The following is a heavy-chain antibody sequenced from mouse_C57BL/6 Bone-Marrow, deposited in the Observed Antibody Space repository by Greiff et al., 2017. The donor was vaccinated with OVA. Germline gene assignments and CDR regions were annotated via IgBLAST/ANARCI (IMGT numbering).Heavy chain of an antibody. CDR1: GFTFSDYY. D-gene: IGHD1-1*01. V-gene: IGHV5-12*01. CDR3: ARHNYYGSSPYYYAMDY. Sequence: EVQRVESGGGLVQPGGSLKLSCAASGFTFSDYYMYWVRQTPEKRLEWVAYISNGGGSTYYPDTVKGRFTISRDNAKNTLYLQMSRLKSEDTAMYYCARHNYYGSSPYYYAMDYWGQGTSVTVSS. CDR2: ISNGGGST. J-gene: IGHJ4*01.